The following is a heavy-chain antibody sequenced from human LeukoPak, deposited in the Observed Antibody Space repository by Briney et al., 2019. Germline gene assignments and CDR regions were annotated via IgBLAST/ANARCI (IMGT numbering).Heavy chain of an antibody. V-gene: IGHV3-30*03. J-gene: IGHJ5*02. CDR2: ISYDGSNK. CDR3: AIRNWFDP. Sequence: GGSLRLSCAASGFTFSSYGMHWVRQAPGKGLEWVAVISYDGSNKYYADSVKGRFTISRDNSKNTLYLQMNSLRAEDTAVYYCAIRNWFDPWGQGTLVTVSS. CDR1: GFTFSSYG.